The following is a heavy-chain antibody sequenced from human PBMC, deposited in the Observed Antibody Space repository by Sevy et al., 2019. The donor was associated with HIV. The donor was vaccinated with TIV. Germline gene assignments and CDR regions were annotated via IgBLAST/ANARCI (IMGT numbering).Heavy chain of an antibody. Sequence: GGSLRLSCAASGFTFSSYSMNWVRQTPGKGLEWVSSISSSSSYIYYADSVKGRFTISRDNAKNSLYLQMNSLRAEDSAVYYCARGRGYDSRGYTDYWGQGTLVTVSS. J-gene: IGHJ4*02. D-gene: IGHD3-22*01. CDR1: GFTFSSYS. CDR2: ISSSSSYI. V-gene: IGHV3-21*01. CDR3: ARGRGYDSRGYTDY.